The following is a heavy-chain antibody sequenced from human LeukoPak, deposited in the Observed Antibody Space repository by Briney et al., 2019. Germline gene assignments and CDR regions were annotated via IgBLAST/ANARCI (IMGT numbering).Heavy chain of an antibody. D-gene: IGHD3-10*01. CDR3: ARSWSGFGELLSYFDY. J-gene: IGHJ4*02. Sequence: GRSLRLSCAVSGFTFSSYGMHWVRQAPGKGLEWVAVIWYDGSNKYYADSVKGRFTISRDNSKNTLYLQMNSLRAEDTAVYYCARSWSGFGELLSYFDYWGQGTLVTVSS. V-gene: IGHV3-33*01. CDR2: IWYDGSNK. CDR1: GFTFSSYG.